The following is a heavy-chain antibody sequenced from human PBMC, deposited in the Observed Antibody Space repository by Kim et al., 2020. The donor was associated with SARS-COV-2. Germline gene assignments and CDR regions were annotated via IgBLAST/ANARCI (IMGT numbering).Heavy chain of an antibody. V-gene: IGHV3-11*04. CDR3: ASFYGSGSYYAHPYYYGMDV. J-gene: IGHJ6*02. D-gene: IGHD3-10*01. Sequence: RFTISRDNAKNSLYLQMNSLRAEDTAVYYCASFYGSGSYYAHPYYYGMDVWGQGTTVTVSS.